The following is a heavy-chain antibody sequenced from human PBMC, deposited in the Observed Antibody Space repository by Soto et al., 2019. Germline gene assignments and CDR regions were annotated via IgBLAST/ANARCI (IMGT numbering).Heavy chain of an antibody. J-gene: IGHJ6*02. D-gene: IGHD3-10*01. Sequence: PSETLSLTCTVSGGSISRYYWSWIRQPPGKGLEWIGYIHYSGTTNYNPSLKSRVTISVDTSKNQFSLKLSSVTAADTAVYYCARHMVRGMNDYYYYGMDGWGQGTTVTVSS. CDR2: IHYSGTT. V-gene: IGHV4-59*08. CDR3: ARHMVRGMNDYYYYGMDG. CDR1: GGSISRYY.